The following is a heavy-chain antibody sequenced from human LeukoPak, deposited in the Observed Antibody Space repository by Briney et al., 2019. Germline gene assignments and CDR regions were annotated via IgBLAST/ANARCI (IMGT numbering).Heavy chain of an antibody. D-gene: IGHD3-22*01. Sequence: SETLFLTCTVSGGSISSYYWSWIRQPPGKGLEWIGYIYYSGSTNYNPSLKSRVTISVDTSKNQFSLKLSSVTAADTAVYYCARDSYDSSGYTDYWGQGTLVTVSS. CDR3: ARDSYDSSGYTDY. V-gene: IGHV4-59*01. CDR1: GGSISSYY. J-gene: IGHJ4*02. CDR2: IYYSGST.